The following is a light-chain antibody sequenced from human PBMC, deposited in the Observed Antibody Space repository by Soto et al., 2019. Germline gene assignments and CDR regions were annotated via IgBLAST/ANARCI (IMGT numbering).Light chain of an antibody. CDR3: QQCGSPSWT. J-gene: IGKJ1*01. Sequence: EIVLTHSPATLSSSPGETATLSCSASQYVVTRLAWYQHKPGQAPRLLIYYTSNRATGITDRFSGSGSGTDFTLTISRLEPEDFAVYYCQQCGSPSWTFGQGTKVDI. CDR1: QYVVTR. CDR2: YTS. V-gene: IGKV3-11*01.